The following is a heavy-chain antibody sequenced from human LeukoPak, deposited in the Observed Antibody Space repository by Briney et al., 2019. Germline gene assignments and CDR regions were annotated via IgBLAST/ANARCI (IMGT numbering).Heavy chain of an antibody. CDR3: ARRGNQVGELGGYYYFDY. CDR1: GFTFTNYW. CDR2: INEDGGGR. V-gene: IGHV3-7*01. J-gene: IGHJ4*02. D-gene: IGHD3-10*01. Sequence: GGSLRLSCAASGFTFTNYWMTWVRQAPGKGLQWVANINEDGGGRYYVDSVKGRFTISRDNAKNSVHLQMNSLRAEDMAVYYCARRGNQVGELGGYYYFDYWGQGTLVTVSS.